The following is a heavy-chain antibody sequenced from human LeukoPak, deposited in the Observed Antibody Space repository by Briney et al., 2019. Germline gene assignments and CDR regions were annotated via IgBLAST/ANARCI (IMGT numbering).Heavy chain of an antibody. V-gene: IGHV3-30*01. CDR1: GFTFSSYA. CDR3: AGDSGSQAFDY. J-gene: IGHJ4*02. Sequence: PGRSLRLSCAASGFTFSSYAMHWVRQAPGKGLEWVAVISYDGSNKYYADSVKGRFTISRDNSKNTLYLQMNSLRAEDTAVYYCAGDSGSQAFDYWGQGTLVTVSS. CDR2: ISYDGSNK. D-gene: IGHD1-26*01.